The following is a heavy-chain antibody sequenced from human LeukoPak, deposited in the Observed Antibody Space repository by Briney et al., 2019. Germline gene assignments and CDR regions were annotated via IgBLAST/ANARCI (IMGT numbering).Heavy chain of an antibody. CDR2: LRGNGDT. CDR1: GFSFTSYA. CDR3: AKVSGYYYDSSGYFMDY. Sequence: GGSLRLSCAASGFSFTSYAMSWVRQAPARGLEWVSSLRGNGDTFYADSVKGRFTLSRDNSKNTLYLQMNSLRAEDTAVYYCAKVSGYYYDSSGYFMDYWGQGTLVTVSS. V-gene: IGHV3-23*01. J-gene: IGHJ4*02. D-gene: IGHD3-22*01.